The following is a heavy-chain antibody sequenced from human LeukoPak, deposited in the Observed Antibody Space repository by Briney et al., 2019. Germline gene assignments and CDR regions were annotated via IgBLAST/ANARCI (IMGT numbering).Heavy chain of an antibody. Sequence: PSGTLSLTCAVSGGSISNSNWWTWVRQSPGKGLEWIGEIYHSGSTNYNPSLKSRVTISVDTSKNQFSLKLSSVTAADTAVYYCARSPLNWYFDLWGRGTLVTVSS. J-gene: IGHJ2*01. V-gene: IGHV4-4*02. CDR3: ARSPLNWYFDL. D-gene: IGHD4/OR15-4a*01. CDR1: GGSISNSNW. CDR2: IYHSGST.